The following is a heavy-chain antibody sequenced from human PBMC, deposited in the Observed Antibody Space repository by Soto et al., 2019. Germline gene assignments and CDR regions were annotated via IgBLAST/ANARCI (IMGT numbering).Heavy chain of an antibody. D-gene: IGHD6-6*01. Sequence: GGSLRLSCAASGFTFRSYGMHWVRQAPGKGLEWVAVISYDGSNKYYADSVKGRFTISRDNSQNTLYLQMNSLRAEDTAVYYCAKSAARREGYYYYYYGMDVWGQGTTVTVSS. J-gene: IGHJ6*02. CDR2: ISYDGSNK. CDR1: GFTFRSYG. CDR3: AKSAARREGYYYYYYGMDV. V-gene: IGHV3-30*18.